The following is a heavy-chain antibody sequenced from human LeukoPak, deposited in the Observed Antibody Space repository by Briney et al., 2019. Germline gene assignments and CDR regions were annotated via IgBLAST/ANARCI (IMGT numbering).Heavy chain of an antibody. CDR1: GFIFDIYA. Sequence: GGSLRLSCAASGFIFDIYAMSWVRQAPGIGLEWVSAIGKNGDDTYYADSVKGRFTISRDNSKNTVDLQMDSLRVEDTAVYYCTKVMAISTFKVVSRDWGQGALVTVSS. CDR3: TKVMAISTFKVVSRD. D-gene: IGHD3-3*01. J-gene: IGHJ4*02. V-gene: IGHV3-23*01. CDR2: IGKNGDDT.